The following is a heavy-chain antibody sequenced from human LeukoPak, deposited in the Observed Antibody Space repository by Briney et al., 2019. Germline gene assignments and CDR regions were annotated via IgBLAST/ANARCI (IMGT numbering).Heavy chain of an antibody. Sequence: GGSLRLSCAASGFTFSSYNMNWVRQAPGRGLEWVSSISSSSTYIYYADSVTGRFTISRDNAKNSLYLQMNSLRAEDTALYYCARDRGVDTAMVNWFDPWGQGTLVTVSS. V-gene: IGHV3-21*04. CDR3: ARDRGVDTAMVNWFDP. D-gene: IGHD5-18*01. CDR2: ISSSSTYI. CDR1: GFTFSSYN. J-gene: IGHJ5*02.